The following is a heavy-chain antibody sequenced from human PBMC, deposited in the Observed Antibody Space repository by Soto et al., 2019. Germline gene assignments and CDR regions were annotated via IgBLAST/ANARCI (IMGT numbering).Heavy chain of an antibody. V-gene: IGHV4-34*01. CDR3: ASQFYSRSWPFYYYGMDV. CDR1: GGSFSGYY. Sequence: QVQLQQWGAGLLKPSETLSLTCAVYGGSFSGYYWSWIRQPPGKGLEWIGEINHSGSTNYNPSLKGRVTISGHTSADECSLQLSSVTAAYTAVYYCASQFYSRSWPFYYYGMDVWGQGTTVTVSS. J-gene: IGHJ6*02. D-gene: IGHD6-13*01. CDR2: INHSGST.